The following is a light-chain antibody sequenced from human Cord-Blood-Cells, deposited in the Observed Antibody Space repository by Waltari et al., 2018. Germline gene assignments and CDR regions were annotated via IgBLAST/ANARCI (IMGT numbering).Light chain of an antibody. J-gene: IGLJ3*02. V-gene: IGLV1-44*01. CDR3: AAWDDSLKV. Sequence: HSVLTHPPSASGTPGQTVSIPSSASPSHIGSNTVNWYQQLPGTAPKLLIYSNNQRPSGVPDRFSGSKSGTSASLAISGLQSEDEADYYCAAWDDSLKVFGGGTKLTVL. CDR1: PSHIGSNT. CDR2: SNN.